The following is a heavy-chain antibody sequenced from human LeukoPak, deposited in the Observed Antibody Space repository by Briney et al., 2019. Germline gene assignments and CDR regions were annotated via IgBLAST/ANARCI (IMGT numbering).Heavy chain of an antibody. CDR3: VRDFRSADY. CDR1: GFTFSTYC. V-gene: IGHV3-74*01. J-gene: IGHJ4*02. Sequence: GGSLRLSCAASGFTFSTYCMHWVRQAPGKGPMWVSRICPDGTVTNYADSVKARFIISRVNARNTVYLQMNSLRVEDTAVYYCVRDFRSADYWGQGTLVTVSS. CDR2: ICPDGTVT.